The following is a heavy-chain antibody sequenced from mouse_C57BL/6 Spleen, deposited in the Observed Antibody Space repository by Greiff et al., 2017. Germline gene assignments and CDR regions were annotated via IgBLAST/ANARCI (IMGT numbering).Heavy chain of an antibody. D-gene: IGHD2-5*01. CDR2: IDPSDSYT. V-gene: IGHV1-59*01. Sequence: QVQLQQPGAELVRPGTSVKLSCKASGYTFTSYWMHWVKQRPGQGLEWIGVIDPSDSYTNYNQKFKGKATLTVDTSSSTAYMQLRSLTSEDSAVYYSARRYSNYVLYFDYWGQGTTLTVSS. CDR1: GYTFTSYW. CDR3: ARRYSNYVLYFDY. J-gene: IGHJ2*01.